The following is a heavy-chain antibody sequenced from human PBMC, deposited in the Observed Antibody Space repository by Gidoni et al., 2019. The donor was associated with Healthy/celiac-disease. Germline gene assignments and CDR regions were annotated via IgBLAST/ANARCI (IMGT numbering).Heavy chain of an antibody. CDR1: GFPFSSYS. V-gene: IGHV3-21*01. CDR2: ISSSSSYI. J-gene: IGHJ6*02. Sequence: EVQLVESGGGLVKPGGSLRLSCAASGFPFSSYSMNWVRQAPGKGLEWVSSISSSSSYIYYADSVKGRFTISRDNAKNSLYLQMNSLRAEDTAVYYCARDQWEPADRYYYYGMDVWGQGTTVTVSS. CDR3: ARDQWEPADRYYYYGMDV. D-gene: IGHD1-26*01.